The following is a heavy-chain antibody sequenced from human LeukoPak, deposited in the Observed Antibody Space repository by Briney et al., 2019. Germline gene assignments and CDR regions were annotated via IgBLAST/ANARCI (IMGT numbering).Heavy chain of an antibody. J-gene: IGHJ4*02. Sequence: GGSLRLSCAASGFTFSSYGMHWVRQAPGKGLEWVAVISYDGSNKYYADSVKARFTISRDNTKNTLYLQMNSLRAEDTAVYYCAKDSHYGSGSHHYYFDYWGQGTLVTVSS. D-gene: IGHD3-10*01. V-gene: IGHV3-30*18. CDR3: AKDSHYGSGSHHYYFDY. CDR1: GFTFSSYG. CDR2: ISYDGSNK.